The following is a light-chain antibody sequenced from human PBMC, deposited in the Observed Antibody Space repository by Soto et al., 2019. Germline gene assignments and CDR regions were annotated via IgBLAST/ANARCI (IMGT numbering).Light chain of an antibody. CDR3: AIWDDSLKV. V-gene: IGLV1-47*01. CDR2: RNN. J-gene: IGLJ1*01. CDR1: SSNIGSDY. Sequence: QSVLTQPPSASGTPGQRVTISCSGSSSNIGSDYVYWYQQLPGTAPKLLIYRNNQRPSGVPDRFSGSKSGTSASLAISGLRSEDEAAYYCAIWDDSLKVFGTGTKVTVL.